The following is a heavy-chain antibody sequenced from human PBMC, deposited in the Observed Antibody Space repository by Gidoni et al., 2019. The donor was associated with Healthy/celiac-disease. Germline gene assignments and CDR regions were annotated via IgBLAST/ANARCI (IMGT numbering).Heavy chain of an antibody. CDR1: GLTFDDYA. CDR3: AAHPYSSRSNAFDI. CDR2: ISWNRGSI. V-gene: IGHV3-9*01. Sequence: VQLVESGGGLVQPGRSLRLSCAASGLTFDDYALHWVRQAPGKGLEWVSGISWNRGSIGYADSVKGRFTISRDNAKNSLYLQMNSLRAEDTALYYCAAHPYSSRSNAFDIWGQGTMVTVSS. D-gene: IGHD6-13*01. J-gene: IGHJ3*02.